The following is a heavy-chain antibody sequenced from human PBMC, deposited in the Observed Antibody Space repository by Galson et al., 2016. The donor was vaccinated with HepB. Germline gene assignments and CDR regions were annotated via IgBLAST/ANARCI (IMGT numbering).Heavy chain of an antibody. Sequence: SLRLSCAASGFTFHTYAMHWVRQAPGKGLEWLTVISYDGTNKYYTESVKGRFTISRDNSENTVYLQMNSLRPEDTAIYYCAKGMSWDIDDWGQGTLVTVST. CDR2: ISYDGTNK. CDR3: AKGMSWDIDD. D-gene: IGHD1-26*01. CDR1: GFTFHTYA. J-gene: IGHJ4*02. V-gene: IGHV3-30*18.